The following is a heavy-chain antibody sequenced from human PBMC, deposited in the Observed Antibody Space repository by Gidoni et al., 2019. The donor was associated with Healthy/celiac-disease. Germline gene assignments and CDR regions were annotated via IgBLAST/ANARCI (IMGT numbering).Heavy chain of an antibody. CDR1: GFTFSSYS. V-gene: IGHV3-21*01. CDR3: ARERVGDYSPLDYYYYGMDV. Sequence: EVQLVESGGGLVKPGGSLRLSCAASGFTFSSYSMNWVRQAPGKGLEWVSSISSSSSYIYYADSVKGRFTISRDNAKNSLYLQMNSLRAEDTAVYYCARERVGDYSPLDYYYYGMDVWGQGTTVTVSS. CDR2: ISSSSSYI. D-gene: IGHD4-17*01. J-gene: IGHJ6*02.